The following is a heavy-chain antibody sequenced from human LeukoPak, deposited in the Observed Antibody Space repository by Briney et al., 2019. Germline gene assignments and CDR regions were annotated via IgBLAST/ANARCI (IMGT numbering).Heavy chain of an antibody. CDR1: GDSISSGGYY. Sequence: SETLSLTCTGSGDSISSGGYYWSWLRQRPGGVRELIGYVHYTESTYYFPSRESRISKSFGTSKRQFSLRLSSVTAADTAVYYCARGSGSGSYFPPTGAFDIWAQGTMVTVSS. CDR3: ARGSGSGSYFPPTGAFDI. V-gene: IGHV4-31*03. D-gene: IGHD3-10*01. J-gene: IGHJ3*02. CDR2: VHYTEST.